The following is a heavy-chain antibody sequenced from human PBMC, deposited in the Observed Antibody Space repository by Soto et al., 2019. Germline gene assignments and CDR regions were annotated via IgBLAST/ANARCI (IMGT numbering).Heavy chain of an antibody. V-gene: IGHV1-2*02. CDR3: ATARRGTVSLLAD. J-gene: IGHJ4*01. CDR1: GYPFSENH. CDR2: LNPYSGAT. Sequence: QVQLVQSGADVRKTGASVKVSCKASGYPFSENHIHWVRQAPGQGLEWMGWLNPYSGATKYAPKFQGRVTMTRDTSISTSYMEVNGLKSDDTTFYYCATARRGTVSLLADWGQGPLVTVSS. D-gene: IGHD4-4*01.